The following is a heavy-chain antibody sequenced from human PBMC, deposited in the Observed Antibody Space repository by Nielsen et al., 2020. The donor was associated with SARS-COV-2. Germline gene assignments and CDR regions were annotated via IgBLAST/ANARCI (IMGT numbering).Heavy chain of an antibody. CDR2: INHSGST. V-gene: IGHV4-34*01. D-gene: IGHD3-16*02. CDR3: ARGAYGPYYVWGSYRYFDY. J-gene: IGHJ4*02. Sequence: WIRQPPRKGLEWIGEINHSGSTNYNPSLKSRVTISVDTSKNQFSLKLSSVTAADTAVYYCARGAYGPYYVWGSYRYFDYWGQGTLVTVSS.